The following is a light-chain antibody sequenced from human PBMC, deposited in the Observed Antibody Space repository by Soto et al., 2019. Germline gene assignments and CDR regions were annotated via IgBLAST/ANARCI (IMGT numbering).Light chain of an antibody. J-gene: IGKJ1*01. CDR3: QQYNSYSWT. CDR2: KAS. CDR1: QSISSW. Sequence: DIQITQSPSTLSGSVGDRVTITCRASQSISSWLSWYQQKPGKAPKLLIYKASSLESGFPSRFSGSGSGTEFTLTISSLQPDDFATYYCQQYNSYSWTFGQGTKVDIK. V-gene: IGKV1-5*03.